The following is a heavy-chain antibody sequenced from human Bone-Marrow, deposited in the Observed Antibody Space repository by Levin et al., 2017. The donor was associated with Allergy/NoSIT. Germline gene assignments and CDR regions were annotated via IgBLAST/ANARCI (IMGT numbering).Heavy chain of an antibody. Sequence: AASVKVSCKASGYTFSANAIHWVRQAPGQRLEWMGWIIPGNVNTKYSQKLKGRVSLTMDTSARTVFMEMSSLTSEDTAIYYCARGDSGHLPFFDSWGQGTLVTVSS. V-gene: IGHV1-3*01. J-gene: IGHJ5*02. CDR1: GYTFSANA. CDR3: ARGDSGHLPFFDS. D-gene: IGHD6-19*01. CDR2: IIPGNVNT.